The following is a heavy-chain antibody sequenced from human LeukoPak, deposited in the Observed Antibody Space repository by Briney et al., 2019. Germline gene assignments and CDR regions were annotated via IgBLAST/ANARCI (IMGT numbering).Heavy chain of an antibody. CDR3: ARVTGYMIEDYFDY. D-gene: IGHD3-22*01. V-gene: IGHV4-59*01. J-gene: IGHJ4*02. Sequence: SETLSLTCTVSGGSISSYYWSWIRQPPGKGLEWIGYIYNGGNTNYNPSLRSRVTISIDTSKNQFSLRLSSMTAADTAVYYCARVTGYMIEDYFDYWGQGTLVTVSS. CDR1: GGSISSYY. CDR2: IYNGGNT.